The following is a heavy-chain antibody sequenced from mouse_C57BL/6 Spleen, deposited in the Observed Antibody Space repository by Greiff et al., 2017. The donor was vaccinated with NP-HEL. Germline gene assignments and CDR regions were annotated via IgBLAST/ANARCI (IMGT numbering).Heavy chain of an antibody. CDR2: INPGSGGT. D-gene: IGHD3-3*01. Sequence: VQLQQSGAELVRPGTSVKVSCKASGYAFTNYLIEWVKQRPGQGLEWIGVINPGSGGTNYNEKFKGKATLTADKSSSTAYMQLSSLTSEDSAVYFCARGGTGWYFDVWGTGTTVTVSS. CDR1: GYAFTNYL. V-gene: IGHV1-54*01. J-gene: IGHJ1*03. CDR3: ARGGTGWYFDV.